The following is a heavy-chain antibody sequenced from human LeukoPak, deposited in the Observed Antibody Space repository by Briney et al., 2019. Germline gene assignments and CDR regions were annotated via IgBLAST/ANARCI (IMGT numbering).Heavy chain of an antibody. V-gene: IGHV4-39*02. CDR2: IYYNGNT. J-gene: IGHJ3*02. D-gene: IGHD1-1*01. CDR3: ARDPGTTGTTREAFDI. Sequence: PSETLSLTCTVSGGSISSSGYYWGWIRQPPGKGLEWIGSIYYNGNTYYNPSLKSRVTISVDTSKNQFSLKLSSVTAADTAVYYCARDPGTTGTTREAFDIWGQGTMVTVSS. CDR1: GGSISSSGYY.